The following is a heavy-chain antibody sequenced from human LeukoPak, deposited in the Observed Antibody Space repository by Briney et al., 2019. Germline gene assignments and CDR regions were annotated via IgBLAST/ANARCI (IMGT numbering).Heavy chain of an antibody. J-gene: IGHJ4*02. CDR3: AKDHQYGSGSYLTEFDY. D-gene: IGHD3-10*01. CDR2: ISGSGGST. CDR1: GFTFSSYG. Sequence: PGGSLRLSCAASGFTFSSYGMSWVRQAPGKGLEWVSAISGSGGSTYYADSVKGRCTISRDNSKNTLYLQMNSLRAEDSAVYYCAKDHQYGSGSYLTEFDYWGQGTLVTVSS. V-gene: IGHV3-23*01.